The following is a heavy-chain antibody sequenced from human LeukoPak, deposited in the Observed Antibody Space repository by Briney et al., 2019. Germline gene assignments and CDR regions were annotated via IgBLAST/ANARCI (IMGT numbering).Heavy chain of an antibody. J-gene: IGHJ6*03. D-gene: IGHD3-3*01. CDR3: ARGSAPHHSLEWLPYYYYMDV. V-gene: IGHV1-69*05. CDR1: GGTFISYA. CDR2: IIPIFGTA. Sequence: ASVKVSFKASGGTFISYAISWVRQAPGQGLEWMGGIIPIFGTANYAQKFQGRVTITTDESTSTAYMELSSLRSEDTAVYCCARGSAPHHSLEWLPYYYYMDVWGKGTTVTVSS.